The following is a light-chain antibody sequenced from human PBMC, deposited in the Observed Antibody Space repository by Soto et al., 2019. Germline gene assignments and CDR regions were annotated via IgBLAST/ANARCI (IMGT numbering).Light chain of an antibody. J-gene: IGKJ1*01. CDR2: GAS. CDR3: QQYNSYSPWT. V-gene: IGKV1-5*01. CDR1: QNIDMY. Sequence: DIHMTQSPSSLSASVGDTVTVSCRASQNIDMYLNWYQQKPGKAPRVLISGASSLESGVPSRFSGSGSGTEFTLTISSLQPDDFATYYCQQYNSYSPWTFGQGTKVDIK.